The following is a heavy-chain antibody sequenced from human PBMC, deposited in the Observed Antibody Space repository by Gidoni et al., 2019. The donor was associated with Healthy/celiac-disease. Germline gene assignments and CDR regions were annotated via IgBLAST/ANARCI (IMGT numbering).Heavy chain of an antibody. V-gene: IGHV3-33*01. J-gene: IGHJ4*02. CDR3: ARSVYSSGSYYFDY. D-gene: IGHD6-19*01. Sequence: QVQLVESGGGVVQPGRSLRLSCAASGFTFSSYGMHWVRQAPGKGLEWVAVIWYDGSNKYYADSVKGRFTISRDNSKNTLYLQMNSLRAEDTAVYYCARSVYSSGSYYFDYWGQGTLVTVSS. CDR2: IWYDGSNK. CDR1: GFTFSSYG.